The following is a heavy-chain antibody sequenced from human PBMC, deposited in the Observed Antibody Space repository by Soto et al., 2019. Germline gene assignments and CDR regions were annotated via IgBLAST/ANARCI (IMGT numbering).Heavy chain of an antibody. CDR2: IRSKAYGGTT. CDR3: TRVLMATIIGPDAFDI. V-gene: IGHV3-49*04. Sequence: GSLRLSCTASVFTFGDYAMSWVRQAPGKGLEWVGFIRSKAYGGTTEYAASVKGRFTISRDDSKSIAYLQMNSLKTEDTAVYYCTRVLMATIIGPDAFDIWGQGTMVTVSS. J-gene: IGHJ3*02. CDR1: VFTFGDYA. D-gene: IGHD5-12*01.